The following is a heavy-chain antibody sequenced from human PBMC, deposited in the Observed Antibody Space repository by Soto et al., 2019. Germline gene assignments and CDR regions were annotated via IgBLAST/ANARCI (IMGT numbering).Heavy chain of an antibody. CDR3: ASFSPGIAVAGTVY. CDR2: INHSGST. D-gene: IGHD6-19*01. J-gene: IGHJ4*02. V-gene: IGHV4-34*01. Sequence: QVQLQQWGAGLLKPSETLSLTCAVYGGSFSGYYWIWIRQPPGKGLEWIGEINHSGSTNYNPSLKSRVTISVDTSKNQFSLKLSSVTAADTAVYYCASFSPGIAVAGTVYWGQGTLVTVSS. CDR1: GGSFSGYY.